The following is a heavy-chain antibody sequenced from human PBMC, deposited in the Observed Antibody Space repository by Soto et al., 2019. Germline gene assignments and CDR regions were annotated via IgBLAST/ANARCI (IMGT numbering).Heavy chain of an antibody. Sequence: GGSLRLSCAASGFTFSNYGMHWVRQAPGKGLEWVAVIWYDGNNKYYADSVKGRFTISRDNSNNTLYVQMTSLRAEDTAVYYCARGLHSLFDCWGQGTLVTVSP. CDR3: ARGLHSLFDC. CDR1: GFTFSNYG. CDR2: IWYDGNNK. V-gene: IGHV3-33*01. J-gene: IGHJ4*02. D-gene: IGHD2-21*01.